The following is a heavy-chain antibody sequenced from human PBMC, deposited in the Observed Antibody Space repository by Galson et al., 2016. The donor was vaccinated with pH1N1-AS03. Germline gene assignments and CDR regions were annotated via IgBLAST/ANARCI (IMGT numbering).Heavy chain of an antibody. CDR1: GFAVSANA. V-gene: IGHV3-23*01. J-gene: IGHJ3*01. Sequence: SLRLSCAASGFAVSANAMSWVRQAPGKGLEWVSSFDGGGDGTHYADSVKGRFTIYRDNSKNMLYLQMNSLRAEDTAIYYCAKDFLGWASDVWGQGTMVTVSS. CDR3: AKDFLGWASDV. D-gene: IGHD1-26*01. CDR2: FDGGGDGT.